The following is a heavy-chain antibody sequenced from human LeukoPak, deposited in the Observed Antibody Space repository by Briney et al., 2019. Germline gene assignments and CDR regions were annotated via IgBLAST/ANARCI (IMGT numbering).Heavy chain of an antibody. CDR1: GGSFSGYY. V-gene: IGHV4-34*01. D-gene: IGHD3-10*01. CDR2: INHSGST. Sequence: NPSETLSLTCAVYGGSFSGYYWSWIRQPPGKGLEWIGEINHSGSTNYNPSLKSRVTISVDTSKNQFSLKLSSVTAADTAVYYCARSYYYGSGSYYYYYYYYMDVWGKGTTVTTSS. CDR3: ARSYYYGSGSYYYYYYYYMDV. J-gene: IGHJ6*03.